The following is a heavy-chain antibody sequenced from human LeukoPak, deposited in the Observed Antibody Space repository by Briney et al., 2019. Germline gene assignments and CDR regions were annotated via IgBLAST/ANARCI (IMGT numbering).Heavy chain of an antibody. CDR2: ISSSSSYI. CDR1: GFTFSSYS. D-gene: IGHD3-22*01. V-gene: IGHV3-21*01. J-gene: IGHJ3*01. CDR3: ARDYYYGSSGYIPAGDAIAF. Sequence: GGSLRLSCAASGFTFSSYSMNWVRQAPGKGLEWVSSISSSSSYIYYADSVKGRFTISRDNAKNSLYLQMNSLRAEDTAVYYCARDYYYGSSGYIPAGDAIAFWGQGTMVTVSS.